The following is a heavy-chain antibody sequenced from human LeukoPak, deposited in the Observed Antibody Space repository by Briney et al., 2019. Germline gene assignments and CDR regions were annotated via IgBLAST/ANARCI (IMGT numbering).Heavy chain of an antibody. Sequence: SETLSLTCTVSGGSISTSSYYWGWIRQPPGKGLEWIGNMCYSGTTYYDPSLKSRVTMSVDTSKNQFSLRLTSVAAADTAVYYCAARAATGTIVDSWGQGTLVTVSS. D-gene: IGHD6-13*01. CDR3: AARAATGTIVDS. CDR2: MCYSGTT. J-gene: IGHJ4*02. CDR1: GGSISTSSYY. V-gene: IGHV4-39*01.